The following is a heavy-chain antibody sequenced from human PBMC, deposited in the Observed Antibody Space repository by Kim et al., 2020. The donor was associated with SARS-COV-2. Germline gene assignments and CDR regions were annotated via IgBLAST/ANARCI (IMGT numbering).Heavy chain of an antibody. Sequence: GGSLRLSCAASGFTFSSYGMHWVRQAPGKGLEWVAVISYDGSNKYYADSVKGRSTISRDNSKNTLYLQMNSLRAEDTAVYYCASPPGYSSSWFDYWGQGTLVTVSS. J-gene: IGHJ4*02. CDR3: ASPPGYSSSWFDY. V-gene: IGHV3-33*05. CDR2: ISYDGSNK. CDR1: GFTFSSYG. D-gene: IGHD6-13*01.